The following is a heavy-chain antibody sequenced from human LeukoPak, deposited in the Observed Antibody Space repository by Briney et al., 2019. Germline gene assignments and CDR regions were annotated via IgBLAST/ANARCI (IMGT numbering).Heavy chain of an antibody. Sequence: SETLSLTCAVYGGSFSGYYWSWIRQPPGKGLEWIGEINHSGSTNYNPSLKSRVTISVDTSKNQFSLKLSSVTAADTAVYYCARGWSGSENYIDYWGQGTLVTVSS. CDR2: INHSGST. V-gene: IGHV4-34*01. J-gene: IGHJ4*02. D-gene: IGHD2-15*01. CDR3: ARGWSGSENYIDY. CDR1: GGSFSGYY.